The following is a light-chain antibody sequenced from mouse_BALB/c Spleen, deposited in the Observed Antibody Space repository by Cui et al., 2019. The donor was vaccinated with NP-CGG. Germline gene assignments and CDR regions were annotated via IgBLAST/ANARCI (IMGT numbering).Light chain of an antibody. CDR3: ALWYSNHWV. CDR2: GTN. Sequence: QAVVTQESALITSPGETVTLTCRSSTGAVTTSNYANWVQEKPDHLFTGLIGGTNNRAPGVPARFSGSLIGDKAALTITGAQTEDKAIYFCALWYSNHWVFGGGTKLTVL. CDR1: TGAVTTSNY. J-gene: IGLJ1*01. V-gene: IGLV1*01.